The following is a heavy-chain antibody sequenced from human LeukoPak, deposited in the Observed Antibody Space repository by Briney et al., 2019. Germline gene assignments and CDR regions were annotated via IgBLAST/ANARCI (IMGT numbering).Heavy chain of an antibody. CDR1: GFTFSSYS. J-gene: IGHJ6*02. Sequence: GGSLRLSCAASGFTFSSYSMNWVRQAPGKGLEWVSSISSSSSYIYYADSVKGRFTISRDNAKNSLYLQMNSLRAEDTAVYYCARVGQGATTYYYYYGMDVWGQGTTVTVSS. CDR2: ISSSSSYI. CDR3: ARVGQGATTYYYYYGMDV. D-gene: IGHD1-26*01. V-gene: IGHV3-21*01.